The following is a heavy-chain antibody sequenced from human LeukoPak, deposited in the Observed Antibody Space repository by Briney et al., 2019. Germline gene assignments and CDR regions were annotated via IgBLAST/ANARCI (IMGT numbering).Heavy chain of an antibody. V-gene: IGHV4-59*08. Sequence: SETLSLTCTVSGGSISSYYWSWIRQPPGKGLEWIGYIYYSGSINYNPSLKSRVTISVDTSKNQFSLKLSSVTAADTAVYYCARLRTGGYYYYGMDVWGQGTTVTVSS. CDR1: GGSISSYY. CDR2: IYYSGSI. CDR3: ARLRTGGYYYYGMDV. J-gene: IGHJ6*02. D-gene: IGHD3/OR15-3a*01.